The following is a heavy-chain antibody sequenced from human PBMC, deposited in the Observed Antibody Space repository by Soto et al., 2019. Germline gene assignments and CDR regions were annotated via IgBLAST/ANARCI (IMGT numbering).Heavy chain of an antibody. CDR3: ARLNVDYDILTGYYSDAFDI. J-gene: IGHJ3*02. V-gene: IGHV1-46*01. CDR2: INPSGGST. D-gene: IGHD3-9*01. CDR1: GYTFTSYY. Sequence: ASVKVSCKASGYTFTSYYMHWVRQAPGQGLEWMGIINPSGGSTSYAQKFRGRVTMTRDTSTSTVYMELSSLRSEDTAVYYCARLNVDYDILTGYYSDAFDIWGQGTMVTVSS.